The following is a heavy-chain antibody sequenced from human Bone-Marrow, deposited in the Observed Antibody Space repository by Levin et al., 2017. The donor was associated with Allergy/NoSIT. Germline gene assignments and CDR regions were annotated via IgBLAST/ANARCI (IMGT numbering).Heavy chain of an antibody. J-gene: IGHJ4*02. CDR1: GFTFSSYA. CDR3: ARVPTWIQLWPEDYFDY. Sequence: LSLTCAASGFTFSSYAMHWVRQAPGKGLEWVAVISYDGSNKYYADSVKGRFTISRDNSKNTLYLQMNSLRAEDTAVYYCARVPTWIQLWPEDYFDYWGQGTLVTVSS. CDR2: ISYDGSNK. D-gene: IGHD5-18*01. V-gene: IGHV3-30*04.